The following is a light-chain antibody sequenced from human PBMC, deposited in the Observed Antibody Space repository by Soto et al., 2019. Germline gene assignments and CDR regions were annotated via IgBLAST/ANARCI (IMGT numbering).Light chain of an antibody. CDR2: GAS. J-gene: IGKJ1*01. Sequence: EIVMTQSPATLSVSPGERATLSCRASQGVNTNLAWYQQKPGQAPQLLIYGASTRATGVPARFNGSGSGTAFTLTTTSLPSEDSATDPFQQYKSWPRTFGHGTKV. CDR1: QGVNTN. V-gene: IGKV3-15*01. CDR3: QQYKSWPRT.